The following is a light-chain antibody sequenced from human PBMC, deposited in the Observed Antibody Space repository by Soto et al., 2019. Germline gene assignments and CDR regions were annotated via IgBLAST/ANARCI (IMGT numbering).Light chain of an antibody. CDR3: PQYGSSPPIT. CDR2: GSY. V-gene: IGKV3-20*01. CDR1: QSVSSNY. Sequence: EIVVTQSPGTLSLSPGERATLSCRASQSVSSNYLAWYQQKAGQAPRLLIYGSYSRATGIPDRFSGSGSGTEFTLTISRLEPEDFAVYYCPQYGSSPPITFGPGTKVDIK. J-gene: IGKJ3*01.